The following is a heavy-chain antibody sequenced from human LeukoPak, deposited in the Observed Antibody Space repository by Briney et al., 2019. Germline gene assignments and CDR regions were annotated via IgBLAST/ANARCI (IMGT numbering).Heavy chain of an antibody. Sequence: GGSLRLSCAASGFTFSSYAMGWVRQAPGKGLKWVSTISGSGSSTYYADSVKGRFTISRDNSKNTLYLQMNSLRAEDTAVYYCAKARLPIVVVPAAIGYWGQGTLVTVSS. V-gene: IGHV3-23*01. J-gene: IGHJ4*02. CDR1: GFTFSSYA. CDR2: ISGSGSST. D-gene: IGHD2-2*02. CDR3: AKARLPIVVVPAAIGY.